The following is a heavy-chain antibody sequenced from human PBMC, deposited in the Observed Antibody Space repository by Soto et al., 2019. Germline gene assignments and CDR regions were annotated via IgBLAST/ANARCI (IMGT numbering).Heavy chain of an antibody. CDR2: ISGSDDTT. V-gene: IGHV3-23*01. J-gene: IGHJ4*02. D-gene: IGHD3-10*01. Sequence: GGSLRLSCVASGFTFNNSAMSWVRQAPGKGLQWVSSISGSDDTTYYADSVKGRFTISRDNSKNTLYLQMNSLRAEDTAVYYCTKDSRVTMVRGVIIPPGYWGQGTLVTVSS. CDR1: GFTFNNSA. CDR3: TKDSRVTMVRGVIIPPGY.